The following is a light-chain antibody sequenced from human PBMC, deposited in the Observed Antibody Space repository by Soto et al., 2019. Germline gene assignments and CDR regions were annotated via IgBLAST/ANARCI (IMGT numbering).Light chain of an antibody. J-gene: IGKJ2*01. CDR2: GAS. CDR3: QQYDTSPPMYT. Sequence: EIVLTQSPATLSLSPGESATLSCRASQSVRSYLAWYQQKPGQAPRLLIYGASSRATGVPARFSGSGSGTDFTLTISSLEPEDVAVYYCQQYDTSPPMYTFGQGTKVEIK. V-gene: IGKV3-11*01. CDR1: QSVRSY.